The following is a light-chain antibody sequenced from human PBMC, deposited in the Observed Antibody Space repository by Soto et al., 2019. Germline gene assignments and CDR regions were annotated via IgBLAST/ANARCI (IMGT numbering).Light chain of an antibody. Sequence: QSVLTQPASVSGSPGQSITISCTGTSGDVGAYNFVSWYQQHPGKAPKLMIYDVTTRPSGVSNRFSGSKSANTASLTISGLQAEDGADYYCISYTRSSTGVFGGGTKVTVL. CDR3: ISYTRSSTGV. J-gene: IGLJ2*01. V-gene: IGLV2-14*01. CDR1: SGDVGAYNF. CDR2: DVT.